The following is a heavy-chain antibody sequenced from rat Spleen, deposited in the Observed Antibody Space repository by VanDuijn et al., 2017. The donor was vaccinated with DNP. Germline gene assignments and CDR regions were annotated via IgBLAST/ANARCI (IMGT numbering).Heavy chain of an antibody. CDR1: GFTFSNCN. D-gene: IGHD1-12*02. J-gene: IGHJ2*01. CDR2: ISYDGSST. CDR3: ARHGGTMMAPFDY. V-gene: IGHV5-7*01. Sequence: EVQLVESGGGLVQPGRSLKLSCAASGFTFSNCNMAWVRQAPKKGLEWVATISYDGSSTYYRDSVKGRFTISRDDAKSTLYLQMDSLRSEDTATYFCARHGGTMMAPFDYWGQGIMVTVSS.